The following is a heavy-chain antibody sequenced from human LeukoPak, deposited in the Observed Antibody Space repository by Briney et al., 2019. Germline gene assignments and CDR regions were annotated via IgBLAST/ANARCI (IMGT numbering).Heavy chain of an antibody. J-gene: IGHJ4*02. V-gene: IGHV3-21*01. CDR1: GFTFTNYA. Sequence: GGCLRLSCAASGFTFTNYAMTWARQAPGKGLEWVSSISSSSSYIYYADSVKGRFTISRDNAKNSLYLQMNSLRAEDTAVYYCARDLRPNYDFWSGYYTGFDYWGQGTLVTVSS. D-gene: IGHD3-3*01. CDR3: ARDLRPNYDFWSGYYTGFDY. CDR2: ISSSSSYI.